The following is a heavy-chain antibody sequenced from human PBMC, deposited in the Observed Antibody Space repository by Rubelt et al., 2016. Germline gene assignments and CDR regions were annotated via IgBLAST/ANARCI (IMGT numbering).Heavy chain of an antibody. CDR3: ARGHWNYAGFDY. D-gene: IGHD1-7*01. CDR1: GGTFSSYA. Sequence: QVQLVQSGAEVKKPGSSVKVSCKASGGTFSSYAISWVRQAPGRGLEWMGGIIPIFGTANYAQKFQGRVTITAEESTSTAYMELGSLRAEDTAVYYCARGHWNYAGFDYWGQGTLVTVSS. J-gene: IGHJ4*02. CDR2: IIPIFGTA. V-gene: IGHV1-69*01.